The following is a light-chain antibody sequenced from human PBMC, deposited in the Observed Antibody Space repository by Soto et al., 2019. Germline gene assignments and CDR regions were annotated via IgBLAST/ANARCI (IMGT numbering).Light chain of an antibody. CDR3: SSYTSSSTYV. CDR1: SSDVGGYNY. Sequence: QSPLTQPASVSGSPGQSITIACTGTSSDVGGYNYVSWYQQYPGKAPRLVISDVSNRPSGVSNRFSGSKSGNSASLTISGLQAEDEADYYCSSYTSSSTYVFGTGTKLTVL. J-gene: IGLJ1*01. CDR2: DVS. V-gene: IGLV2-14*01.